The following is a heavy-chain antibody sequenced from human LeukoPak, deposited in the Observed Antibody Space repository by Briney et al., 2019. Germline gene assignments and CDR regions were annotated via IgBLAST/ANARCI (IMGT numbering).Heavy chain of an antibody. Sequence: ASVKVSCKASGYTFTSYYMHWVRQAPGQGLEWMGIINPSGGGTNYAQKFQGRVTMTRDTSISTAYMELSRLRSDDTAVYYCARVAASSVDYYGSGSYPSWFDPWGQGTLVTVSS. J-gene: IGHJ5*02. CDR3: ARVAASSVDYYGSGSYPSWFDP. D-gene: IGHD3-10*01. CDR2: INPSGGGT. CDR1: GYTFTSYY. V-gene: IGHV1-2*02.